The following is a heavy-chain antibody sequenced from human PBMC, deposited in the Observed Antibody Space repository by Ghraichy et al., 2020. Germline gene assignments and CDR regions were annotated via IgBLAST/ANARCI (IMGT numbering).Heavy chain of an antibody. CDR3: ARGMDSSGDDY. CDR1: GFTLSSYW. V-gene: IGHV3-74*01. Sequence: GESLRLSCAASGFTLSSYWMHWVRQAPGKGLVWVSRINSDGSSINYADSVKGRFTISRDNAKNTLYLQMNSLRAEDTAVYYCARGMDSSGDDYWGQGTLVTVSS. J-gene: IGHJ4*02. D-gene: IGHD3-22*01. CDR2: INSDGSSI.